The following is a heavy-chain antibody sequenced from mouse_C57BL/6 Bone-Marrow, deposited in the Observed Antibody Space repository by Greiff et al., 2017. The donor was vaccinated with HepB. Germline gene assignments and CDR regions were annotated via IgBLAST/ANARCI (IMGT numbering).Heavy chain of an antibody. V-gene: IGHV2-2*01. D-gene: IGHD2-3*01. J-gene: IGHJ1*03. CDR2: IWSGGST. Sequence: VQLQQSGPGLVQPSQSLSITCTVSGFSLTSYGVHWVRQSPGKGLEWLGVIWSGGSTDYNAAFISRLSISKDNSKSQVFFKMNSLQADDTAIYYCARTRWSWYFDVWGTGTTVTVSS. CDR3: ARTRWSWYFDV. CDR1: GFSLTSYG.